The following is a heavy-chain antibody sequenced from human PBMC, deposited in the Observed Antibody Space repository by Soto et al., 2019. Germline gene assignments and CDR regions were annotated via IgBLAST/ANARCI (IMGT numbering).Heavy chain of an antibody. V-gene: IGHV3-7*03. CDR1: GFTFSSYW. Sequence: GGSLRLSCAASGFTFSSYWMSWVRQAPGKGLVWVANIKGDGSERHYVDSVKGRFIISRDNAKNSLFLQMNSLRVEDTAVYYCARDGCTSATCDVYGMDVWGQGTTVTVSS. J-gene: IGHJ6*02. CDR3: ARDGCTSATCDVYGMDV. CDR2: IKGDGSER. D-gene: IGHD2-2*01.